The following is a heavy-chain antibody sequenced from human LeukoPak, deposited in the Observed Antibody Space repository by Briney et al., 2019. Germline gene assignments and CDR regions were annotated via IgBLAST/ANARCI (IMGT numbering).Heavy chain of an antibody. CDR2: VNHSGST. Sequence: PSETLSLTCAVYGGSFSGYYWSWIRQPPGKGLEWIGGVNHSGSTNYNPSLKSRVTISVDTSKNQFSLKLSSVPAADTAVYYCAVGGSSASGNWFDPWGQGTLVTVSS. J-gene: IGHJ5*02. CDR3: AVGGSSASGNWFDP. V-gene: IGHV4-34*01. D-gene: IGHD6-19*01. CDR1: GGSFSGYY.